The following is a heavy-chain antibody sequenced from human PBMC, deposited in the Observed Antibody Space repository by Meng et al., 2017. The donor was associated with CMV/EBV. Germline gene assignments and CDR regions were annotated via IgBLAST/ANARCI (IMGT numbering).Heavy chain of an antibody. CDR1: GGSISIVSYY. V-gene: IGHV4-39*07. CDR2: IYYSGST. CDR3: AREGGYSGYGVDY. D-gene: IGHD5-12*01. J-gene: IGHJ4*02. Sequence: SGHGFVNPTAARSPAGTVAGGSISIVSYYWGWIRTPPGKVLEWIGSIYYSGSTYYNPSLKSRVTISVDTSKNQFSLKLSSVTAADTAVYYCAREGGYSGYGVDYWGQGTLVTVSS.